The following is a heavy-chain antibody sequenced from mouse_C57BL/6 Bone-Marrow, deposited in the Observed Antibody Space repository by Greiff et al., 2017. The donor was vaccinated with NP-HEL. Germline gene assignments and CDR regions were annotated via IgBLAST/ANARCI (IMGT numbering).Heavy chain of an antibody. Sequence: VQLQQSGAELVRPGASVKLSCKASGYTFTDYYINWVKQRPGQGLEWIARIYPGSGNTYYNEKFKGKATLTAEKSSSTAYMQLSSLTSEDSAVYFCASITTVVARYFDVWGTGTTVTVSS. J-gene: IGHJ1*03. D-gene: IGHD1-1*01. V-gene: IGHV1-76*01. CDR3: ASITTVVARYFDV. CDR1: GYTFTDYY. CDR2: IYPGSGNT.